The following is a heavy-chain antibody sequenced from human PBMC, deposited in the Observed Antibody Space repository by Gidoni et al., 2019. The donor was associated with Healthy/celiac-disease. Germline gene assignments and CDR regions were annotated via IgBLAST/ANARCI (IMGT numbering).Heavy chain of an antibody. CDR1: GGSFSGYY. D-gene: IGHD4-17*01. CDR2: INHSGST. Sequence: QVQLQQWGAGLLKPSETLSLTCAVYGGSFSGYYWSWIRQPPGKGLEWIGEINHSGSTNYNPSLKSRVTISVDTSKNQFSLKLSSVTAADAAVYCCARGAVTTYWYFDLWGRGTLVTVSS. J-gene: IGHJ2*01. V-gene: IGHV4-34*01. CDR3: ARGAVTTYWYFDL.